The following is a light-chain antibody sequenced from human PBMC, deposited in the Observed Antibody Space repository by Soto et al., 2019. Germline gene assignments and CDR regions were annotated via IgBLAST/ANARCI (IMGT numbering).Light chain of an antibody. CDR1: QSVSTY. J-gene: IGKJ5*01. Sequence: EVVLTQSPATLSLSPGERATLSCRASQSVSTYLAWYQQKPGQAPRLLIYDASNRATGIPARFSGSGSATDFTLTISSLEPEDFAVYYCQQRSNWPPSITLGQGTRLEI. CDR3: QQRSNWPPSIT. CDR2: DAS. V-gene: IGKV3-11*01.